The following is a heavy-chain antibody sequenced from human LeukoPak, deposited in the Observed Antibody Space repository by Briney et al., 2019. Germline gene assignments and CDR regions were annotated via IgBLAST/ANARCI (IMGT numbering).Heavy chain of an antibody. CDR3: ATGYCSSTSCLHPFYYYYYMDV. CDR2: FDPEDGET. J-gene: IGHJ6*03. Sequence: ASVKVSCKVSGYTLTELSMHWVRQAPGKGLEWMGGFDPEDGETIYAQKFQGRVTMTEDTSTDTAYMELSSLRSEDTAVYYCATGYCSSTSCLHPFYYYYYMDVWGKGTTVTVSS. V-gene: IGHV1-24*01. D-gene: IGHD2-2*01. CDR1: GYTLTELS.